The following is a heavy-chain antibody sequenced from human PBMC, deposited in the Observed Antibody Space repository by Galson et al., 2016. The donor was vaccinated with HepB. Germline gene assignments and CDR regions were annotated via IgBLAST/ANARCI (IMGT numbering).Heavy chain of an antibody. CDR2: ISYDGSNK. J-gene: IGHJ6*02. CDR1: GFTFSNYG. CDR3: AKDAAYDFWSGHEGNYRMDV. V-gene: IGHV3-30*18. D-gene: IGHD3/OR15-3a*01. Sequence: SLRLSCAGSGFTFSNYGIHWVRQAPGKGLEWVAVISYDGSNKYYADFLKGRFIISRENSKNTLYLQMNSLRADDTAVYYCAKDAAYDFWSGHEGNYRMDVWVQGTTVTVSS.